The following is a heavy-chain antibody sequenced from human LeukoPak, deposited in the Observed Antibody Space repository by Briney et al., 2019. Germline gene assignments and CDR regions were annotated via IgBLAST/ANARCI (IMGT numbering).Heavy chain of an antibody. CDR1: GFTFSSYA. V-gene: IGHV4-34*01. Sequence: GSLRLSCAASGFTFSSYAMSWIRQPPGKGLEWIGEINHSGSTNYNPSLKSRVTISVDTSKNQFSLKLSSVTAADTAVYYCARGYGFWSGFGSYWGQGTLVTVSS. CDR3: ARGYGFWSGFGSY. J-gene: IGHJ4*02. CDR2: INHSGST. D-gene: IGHD3-3*01.